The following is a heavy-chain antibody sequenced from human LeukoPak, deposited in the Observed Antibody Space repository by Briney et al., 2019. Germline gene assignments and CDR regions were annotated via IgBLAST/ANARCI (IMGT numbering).Heavy chain of an antibody. J-gene: IGHJ4*02. V-gene: IGHV3-23*01. CDR1: GFTFSNYA. CDR3: ARDISRVVIIAATPDY. D-gene: IGHD2-15*01. Sequence: PGGSLRLSCAGSGFTFSNYAMSWVRQAPGKGLEWVSGIGGSGGNTHYADSVKGRFTISRDNSKNTLYLQMDSLRADDTALYYCARDISRVVIIAATPDYWGQGTLVTVSS. CDR2: IGGSGGNT.